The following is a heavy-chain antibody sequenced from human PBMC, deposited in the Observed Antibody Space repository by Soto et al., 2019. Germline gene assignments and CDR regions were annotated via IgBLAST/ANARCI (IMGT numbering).Heavy chain of an antibody. D-gene: IGHD2-2*01. CDR1: GYTFTSYG. J-gene: IGHJ6*02. Sequence: QVQLVQSGAEVKKPGASVKVSCKASGYTFTSYGISWVRQAPGQGLEWMGWISAYNGNTNYAQKLQGRVTMTTDTSTSTAYMELRRLRSDDTAVYYCAREGYCISTSCPRNRHYYYGMDVWGQGTTVTVSS. CDR2: ISAYNGNT. CDR3: AREGYCISTSCPRNRHYYYGMDV. V-gene: IGHV1-18*01.